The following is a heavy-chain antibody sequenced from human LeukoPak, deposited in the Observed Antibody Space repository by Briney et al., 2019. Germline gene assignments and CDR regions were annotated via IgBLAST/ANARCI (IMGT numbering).Heavy chain of an antibody. CDR3: AKANPKPIGGSRTFDY. V-gene: IGHV3-9*01. D-gene: IGHD6-13*01. CDR2: ISWNSGSI. Sequence: QAGGSLRLSCAASGFTFDDYAMHWVRQAPGKGLEWVSGISWNSGSIGYADSVKGRFTISRDNAKNSLYLQMNSLRAEDTALYYCAKANPKPIGGSRTFDYWGQGTLVTVSS. J-gene: IGHJ4*02. CDR1: GFTFDDYA.